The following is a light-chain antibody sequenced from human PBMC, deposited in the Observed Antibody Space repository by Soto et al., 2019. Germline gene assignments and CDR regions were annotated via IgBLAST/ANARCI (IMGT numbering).Light chain of an antibody. CDR1: SSNIGSNY. CDR2: SNN. V-gene: IGLV1-47*02. Sequence: QSVLTQPPSASGTPGQRVTISCSGSSSNIGSNYVYWYQQLPGTAPKLLIYSNNQRPSGVPDRFSGSKSGTSASLAISGLRSEDEADYYCAAWDDSLWGVFGGGTQLTVL. CDR3: AAWDDSLWGV. J-gene: IGLJ3*02.